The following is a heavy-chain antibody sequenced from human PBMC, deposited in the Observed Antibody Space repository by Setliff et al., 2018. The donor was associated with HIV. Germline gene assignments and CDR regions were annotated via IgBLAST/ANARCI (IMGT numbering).Heavy chain of an antibody. CDR2: INHSGDT. CDR1: GETIRNGFYY. CDR3: ARLGAEDFSDYDWVDY. Sequence: TSETLSLTCTVSGETIRNGFYYWHWMRQPPGKGLEWIGEINHSGDTNYNPSLKSRVTISVDTSKNQFSLNLNSVTAADTAVYYCARLGAEDFSDYDWVDYWGQGTLVTVSS. D-gene: IGHD5-12*01. J-gene: IGHJ4*02. V-gene: IGHV4-34*01.